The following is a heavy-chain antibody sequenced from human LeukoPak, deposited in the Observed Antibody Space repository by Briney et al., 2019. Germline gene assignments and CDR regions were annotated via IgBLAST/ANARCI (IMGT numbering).Heavy chain of an antibody. V-gene: IGHV5-10-1*01. CDR2: IDPSDSYT. D-gene: IGHD4-17*01. CDR3: ARQARDYGDYVDY. CDR1: GYSFTRYW. Sequence: GESLKISCKGSGYSFTRYWISWVRQMPGKGLEWMGRIDPSDSYTNYSPSFQGHVTISADKSISTAYLQWSSLKASDTAMYYCARQARDYGDYVDYWGQGTLVTVSS. J-gene: IGHJ4*02.